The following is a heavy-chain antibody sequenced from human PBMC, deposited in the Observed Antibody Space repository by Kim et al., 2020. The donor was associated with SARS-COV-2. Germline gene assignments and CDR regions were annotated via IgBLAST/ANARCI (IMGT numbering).Heavy chain of an antibody. CDR2: IIPIFGTA. CDR1: GGTFSSYA. V-gene: IGHV1-69*13. J-gene: IGHJ6*02. Sequence: SVKVSCKASGGTFSSYAISWVRQAPGQGLEWMGGIIPIFGTANYAQKFQGRVTITADESTSTAYMELSSLRSEDTAVYYCARVCGDCSPGDYYYYGMDVWGQGTTVTVSS. CDR3: ARVCGDCSPGDYYYYGMDV. D-gene: IGHD2-21*02.